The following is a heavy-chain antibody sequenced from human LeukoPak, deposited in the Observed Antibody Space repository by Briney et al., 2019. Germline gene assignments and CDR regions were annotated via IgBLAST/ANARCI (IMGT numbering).Heavy chain of an antibody. D-gene: IGHD2-2*01. CDR2: IYYSGST. CDR1: GGSISSSSYY. Sequence: SETLSLTCTVSGGSISSSSYYWGWIRQPPGKGLEWIGSIYYSGSTYYNPSLKSRVTISVDTSKNQFSLKLSSVTAADTAVYYCARVGSIYCSSTSCHNWFDPWGQGTLVTVSS. V-gene: IGHV4-39*07. CDR3: ARVGSIYCSSTSCHNWFDP. J-gene: IGHJ5*02.